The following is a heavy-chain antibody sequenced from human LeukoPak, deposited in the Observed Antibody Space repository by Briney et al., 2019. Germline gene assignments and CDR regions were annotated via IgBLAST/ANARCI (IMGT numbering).Heavy chain of an antibody. V-gene: IGHV4-59*08. CDR3: ARRSTLENFLDS. J-gene: IGHJ4*02. CDR2: IYYTGST. D-gene: IGHD1-7*01. Sequence: PETLSLTCTVSGGSISSYYWSWIRQPPGKGLEWIGNIYYTGSTNYNPSLKSRVTMSVDTSKNQLSLKLSSLTAADSAVYYCARRSTLENFLDSWGQGTPVTVSS. CDR1: GGSISSYY.